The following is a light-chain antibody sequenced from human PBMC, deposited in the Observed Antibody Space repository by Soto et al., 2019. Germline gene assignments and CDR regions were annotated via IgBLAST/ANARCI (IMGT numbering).Light chain of an antibody. V-gene: IGKV1-5*03. CDR3: QQLNGYSVA. CDR1: QSIGDW. J-gene: IGKJ1*01. Sequence: DIQMTQSPSTLSASVGDRVTITCRASQSIGDWLAWYQQKPGKAPKLPTYQASNLESGVPSRFSGSGSGTEFTLTVSSLQPDDFATYYCQQLNGYSVAFGQGTKV. CDR2: QAS.